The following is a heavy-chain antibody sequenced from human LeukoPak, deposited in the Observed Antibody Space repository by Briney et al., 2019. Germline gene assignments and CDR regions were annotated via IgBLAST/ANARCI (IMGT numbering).Heavy chain of an antibody. CDR2: INEHGTDS. CDR1: GFTFSGHW. Sequence: GGSLRLSCTASGFTFSGHWIRWVRQAPGMGLVWVSRINEHGTDSMYAESVKGRFTISRDNAKNTVYLQMNSLRAEDTAVYYCVRDETLWTLDWWGQGTLVSVSS. V-gene: IGHV3-74*03. J-gene: IGHJ4*02. D-gene: IGHD1-1*01. CDR3: VRDETLWTLDW.